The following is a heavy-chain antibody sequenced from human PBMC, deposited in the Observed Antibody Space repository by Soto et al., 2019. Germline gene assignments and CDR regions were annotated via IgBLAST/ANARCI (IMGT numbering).Heavy chain of an antibody. J-gene: IGHJ4*02. CDR2: MYHSGST. CDR3: ARVPDY. Sequence: SETLSLTCTVSGGSISRGDWIWIRQPPGKGLEWIGYMYHSGSTYYNPSLKSRVTISIDRSKNQFSLKLSSVTAADTAVYYCARVPDYWGQAILVTVSS. V-gene: IGHV4-30-2*01. CDR1: GGSISRGD. D-gene: IGHD2-2*01.